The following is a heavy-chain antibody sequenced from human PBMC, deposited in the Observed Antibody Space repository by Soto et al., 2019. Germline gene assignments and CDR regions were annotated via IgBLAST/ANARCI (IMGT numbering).Heavy chain of an antibody. V-gene: IGHV4-34*01. J-gene: IGHJ6*02. CDR3: ARAFGARIYYYGMDV. CDR2: INHSGST. Sequence: PSETLSLTCAVYGGSFSGYYWSWIRQPPGKGLEWIGEINHSGSTNYNPSLKSRVTISVDTSKNQFSLKLSSVTAADTAVYYCARAFGARIYYYGMDVWGQGTTVTVSS. CDR1: GGSFSGYY. D-gene: IGHD3-10*01.